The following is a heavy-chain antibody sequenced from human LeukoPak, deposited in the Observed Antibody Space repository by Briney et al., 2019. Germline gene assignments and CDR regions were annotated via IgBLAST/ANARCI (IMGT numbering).Heavy chain of an antibody. D-gene: IGHD3-22*01. CDR2: IYHSGST. CDR1: GGSISSSNW. CDR3: AAASKKYYYDSSGYNDY. Sequence: SETLSLTCAVSGGSISSSNWWSWVRQPPGKGLEWIGEIYHSGSTNYNPSLKSRVTISVDKSKNQFSLKLSSVTAADTAVYYCAAASKKYYYDSSGYNDYWGQGTLVTVSS. J-gene: IGHJ4*02. V-gene: IGHV4-4*02.